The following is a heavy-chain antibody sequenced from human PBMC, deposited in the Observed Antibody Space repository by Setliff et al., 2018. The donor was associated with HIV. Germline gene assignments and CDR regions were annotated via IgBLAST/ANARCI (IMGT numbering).Heavy chain of an antibody. J-gene: IGHJ5*02. CDR2: IYYTGST. CDR1: GGSISTYF. V-gene: IGHV4-59*01. CDR3: ARPRRVRSRAWYWFDI. Sequence: SETLSLTCTVSGGSISTYFWSWVRQTPGKGLEWIGYIYYTGSTSYNPSFRSRVTISVDTSKNQFSLVLDSVTAADTAVYYCARPRRVRSRAWYWFDIWGQGTLVTVSS. D-gene: IGHD6-19*01.